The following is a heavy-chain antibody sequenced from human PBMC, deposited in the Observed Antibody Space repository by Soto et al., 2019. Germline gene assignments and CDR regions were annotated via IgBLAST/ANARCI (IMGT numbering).Heavy chain of an antibody. Sequence: QVQLQESGPGLVKASQTLSLICSVSGESISSGGYYWSWIRHHPGKGLEWIGYIYDSESDYYNPSIKSRVTISMDTAKNHFAMELSSVTAADTAVYYCARASSSTSAADYWGQGTLITVSS. D-gene: IGHD6-6*01. V-gene: IGHV4-31*03. CDR1: GESISSGGYY. CDR2: IYDSESD. CDR3: ARASSSTSAADY. J-gene: IGHJ4*02.